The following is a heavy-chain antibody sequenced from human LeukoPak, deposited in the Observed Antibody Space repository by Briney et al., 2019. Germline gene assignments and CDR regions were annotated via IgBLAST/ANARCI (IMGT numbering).Heavy chain of an antibody. V-gene: IGHV3-21*01. J-gene: IGHJ4*02. CDR2: ISSSSSYI. Sequence: PGGSLRLSCAASGFTFSSYSMNWVRQAPGKGLEWVSSISSSSSYIYYADSVKGRFTISRDNAKNSLYLQMNSLRAEDTAVYYCARGGYSGYDYLSFFDYWGQGTLVTVSS. CDR1: GFTFSSYS. CDR3: ARGGYSGYDYLSFFDY. D-gene: IGHD5-12*01.